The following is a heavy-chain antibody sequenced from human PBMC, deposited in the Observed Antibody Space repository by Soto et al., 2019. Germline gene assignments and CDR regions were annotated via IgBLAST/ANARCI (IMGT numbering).Heavy chain of an antibody. D-gene: IGHD6-6*01. CDR1: GGTFSSYS. CDR3: ARAKYSSSSYYYYGMDV. CDR2: IIPIFGTA. J-gene: IGHJ6*02. Sequence: SVEVSCKASGGTFSSYSICWVRQAPGQGLEWMGGIIPIFGTANYAQKFQGRVTITADESTSTAYMELSSLRSEDTAVYYCARAKYSSSSYYYYGMDVWGQGTTVTVS. V-gene: IGHV1-69*13.